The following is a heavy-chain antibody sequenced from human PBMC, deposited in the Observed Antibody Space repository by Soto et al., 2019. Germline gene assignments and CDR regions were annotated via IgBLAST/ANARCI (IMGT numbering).Heavy chain of an antibody. V-gene: IGHV1-58*01. CDR3: AADSALIVVVPAATPRRYYYYGMDV. J-gene: IGHJ6*02. D-gene: IGHD2-2*01. CDR1: GFTFTSSA. Sequence: ASVKVSCKASGFTFTSSAVQWVRQARGQRLEWIGWIVVGSGNTNYAQKFQERVTITRDMSTSTAYMELSSLRSEDTAVYYCAADSALIVVVPAATPRRYYYYGMDVWGQGTTVTVSS. CDR2: IVVGSGNT.